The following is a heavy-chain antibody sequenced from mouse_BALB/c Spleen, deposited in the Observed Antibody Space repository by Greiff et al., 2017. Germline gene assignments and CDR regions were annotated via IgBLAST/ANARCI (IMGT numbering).Heavy chain of an antibody. CDR1: GYTFTSYW. D-gene: IGHD2-4*01. CDR3: AREDYAWFAY. V-gene: IGHV1-7*01. CDR2: INPSTGYT. Sequence: QVQLQQSGADLAKPGASVKMSCKASGYTFTSYWMHWVKQRPGQGLEWIGYINPSTGYTEYNQKFKDKATLTADKSSSTAYMQLSSLTSEDSAVYYCAREDYAWFAYWGQGTLVTVSA. J-gene: IGHJ3*01.